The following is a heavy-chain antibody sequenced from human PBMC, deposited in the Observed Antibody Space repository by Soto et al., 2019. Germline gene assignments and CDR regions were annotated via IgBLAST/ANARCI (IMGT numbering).Heavy chain of an antibody. V-gene: IGHV4-30-4*08. J-gene: IGHJ6*02. CDR1: GGSISGSDYY. CDR2: IYESGST. Sequence: QVQLEEPGPGLVKPSQTLSLTCTVSGGSISGSDYYWTWVRQPPGKGLEWIGYIYESGSTYSDPSLKSRVTMSVDLSKNQFFLKVTSVTAADTAVYFCARGRPNYYYYGLDVWGQGTTVTVSS. CDR3: ARGRPNYYYYGLDV.